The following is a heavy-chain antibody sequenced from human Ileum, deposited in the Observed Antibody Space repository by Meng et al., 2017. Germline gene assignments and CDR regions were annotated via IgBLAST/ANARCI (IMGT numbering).Heavy chain of an antibody. J-gene: IGHJ4*02. CDR1: GFTFSSYY. Sequence: GESLKISCAASGFTFSSYYMHWVRQVPGKGLVWVSRINTDGSSTNYADSVKGRFTISRDNAKNTLYLQMNSLRAEDTAVYYCARDKDGYNYWDQGMLVTVSS. V-gene: IGHV3-74*01. CDR3: ARDKDGYNY. D-gene: IGHD5-24*01. CDR2: INTDGSST.